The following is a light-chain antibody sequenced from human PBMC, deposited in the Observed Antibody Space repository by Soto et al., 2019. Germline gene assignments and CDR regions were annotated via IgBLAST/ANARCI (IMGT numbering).Light chain of an antibody. CDR1: QDAGSW. V-gene: IGKV1-12*01. Sequence: DIQMTQSPPYVSASVGDRVTISCRASQDAGSWLSWFHQKPGGAPNLLIFHTSRKKSGFPPRFAGRGSGTEFTLTISSLQPEDFGTYYCQHADGLRALTFGGGTAVEI. CDR2: HTS. J-gene: IGKJ4*01. CDR3: QHADGLRALT.